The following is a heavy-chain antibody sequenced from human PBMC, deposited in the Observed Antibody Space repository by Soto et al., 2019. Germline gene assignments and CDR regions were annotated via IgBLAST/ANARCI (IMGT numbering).Heavy chain of an antibody. V-gene: IGHV3-30*18. J-gene: IGHJ6*02. Sequence: QVQLVESGGGVVQPGRSLRLSCAASGFTFSSHGMHWVRQAPGKGLEWVAVISYDGSNKYYADSVKGRFTISRDNSKNTLYLQMNSLRAEDTAVYYCAKQPRGYYYYGMDVWGQETTVTVSS. D-gene: IGHD7-27*01. CDR2: ISYDGSNK. CDR1: GFTFSSHG. CDR3: AKQPRGYYYYGMDV.